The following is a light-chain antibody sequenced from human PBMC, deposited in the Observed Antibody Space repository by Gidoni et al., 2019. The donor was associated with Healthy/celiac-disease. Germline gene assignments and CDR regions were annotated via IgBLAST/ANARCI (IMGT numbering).Light chain of an antibody. CDR2: AAS. J-gene: IGKJ1*01. V-gene: IGKV1-27*01. CDR3: QKYNSALWT. CDR1: QGISNY. Sequence: DIQMTQSPSSLSSSVGYRVTITCRASQGISNYLAWYQQKPGKVPKLLIYAASTLQSGVPSRFSGSGSGTDFTLTISSLQPEDVATYYCQKYNSALWTFGQGTKVEIK.